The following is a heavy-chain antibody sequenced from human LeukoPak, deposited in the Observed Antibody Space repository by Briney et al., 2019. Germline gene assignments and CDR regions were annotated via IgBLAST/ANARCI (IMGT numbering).Heavy chain of an antibody. CDR2: INPIFGTA. CDR3: ARDRSATVTNWYFDL. J-gene: IGHJ2*01. CDR1: GGTFSSHA. Sequence: ASLKVSCKASGGTFSSHAISWVRQAPGQGLEWMGGINPIFGTATSAQKFQGRVTITADETTSKAYMELSSLRSEDTAVYYCARDRSATVTNWYFDLWGRGTLVTVSS. D-gene: IGHD4-17*01. V-gene: IGHV1-69*13.